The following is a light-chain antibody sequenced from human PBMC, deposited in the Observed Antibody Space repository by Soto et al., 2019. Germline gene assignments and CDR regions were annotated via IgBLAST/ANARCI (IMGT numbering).Light chain of an antibody. CDR2: DAS. J-gene: IGKJ4*01. CDR3: QQYNSMLS. V-gene: IGKV1-33*01. Sequence: DIQMTQSPSSLYASVGDRVTIACQSSHDVSRNLNWFQQKPGEDPKLLIYDASNLERGVPSRFSGSWSGTHFTFTISSLQPEDVATYYCQQYNSMLSFGGGT. CDR1: HDVSRN.